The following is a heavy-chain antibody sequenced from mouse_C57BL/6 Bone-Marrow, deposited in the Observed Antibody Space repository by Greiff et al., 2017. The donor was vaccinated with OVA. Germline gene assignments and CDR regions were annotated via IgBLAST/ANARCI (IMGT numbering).Heavy chain of an antibody. D-gene: IGHD1-1*01. V-gene: IGHV5-6*02. Sequence: EVKLMESGGDLVKPGGSLKLSCAASGFTFSSYGMSWVRQTPDKRLEWVATISSGGSYTYYPDSVKGRFTISRDNAKNTLYLQMSRLKSEDTAMYYCARRYLTTVVAPTDFDVWGTGTTVTVSS. CDR3: ARRYLTTVVAPTDFDV. J-gene: IGHJ1*03. CDR2: ISSGGSYT. CDR1: GFTFSSYG.